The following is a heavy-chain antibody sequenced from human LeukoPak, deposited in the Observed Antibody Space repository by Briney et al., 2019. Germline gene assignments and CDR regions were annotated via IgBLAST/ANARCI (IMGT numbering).Heavy chain of an antibody. CDR2: IYYSGST. J-gene: IGHJ4*02. CDR3: ATLSSSWLIDY. V-gene: IGHV4-39*07. CDR1: GGSISSSSYY. D-gene: IGHD6-13*01. Sequence: SETLSLTCTVSGGSISSSSYYWGWIRQPPGKGLEWIGSIYYSGSTYYNPSLKSRVTISVDTSKNQFSLKLSSVTAADTAVYYCATLSSSWLIDYWGQGTLVTVSS.